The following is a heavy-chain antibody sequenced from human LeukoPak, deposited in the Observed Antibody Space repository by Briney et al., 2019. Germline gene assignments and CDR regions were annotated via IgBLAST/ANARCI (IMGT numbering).Heavy chain of an antibody. V-gene: IGHV3-30-3*01. CDR3: ARDIGGGTAMAPIDY. J-gene: IGHJ4*02. CDR2: ISYGGSNK. Sequence: GGSLRLSCAASGFTFSSYAMHWVRQAPGKGLEWVAVISYGGSNKYYADSVKGGFTISRDNSKNTLYLQMNSLRAEDTAVYYCARDIGGGTAMAPIDYWGQGTLVTVSS. D-gene: IGHD5-18*01. CDR1: GFTFSSYA.